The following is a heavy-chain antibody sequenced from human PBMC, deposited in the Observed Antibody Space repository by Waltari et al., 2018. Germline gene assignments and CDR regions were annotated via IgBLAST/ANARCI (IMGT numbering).Heavy chain of an antibody. CDR1: GFTFSSYA. Sequence: EVQLLESGGGLVQPGGSLRLSCAASGFTFSSYAMSWFGQAQGKGLRWVSAISGSGGSTYYADSVKGRFTISRDNSKNTLYLQMNSLRAEDTAVYYCATPLRIGYDSSGYYHDAFDIWGQGTMVTVSS. V-gene: IGHV3-23*01. CDR3: ATPLRIGYDSSGYYHDAFDI. CDR2: ISGSGGST. D-gene: IGHD3-22*01. J-gene: IGHJ3*02.